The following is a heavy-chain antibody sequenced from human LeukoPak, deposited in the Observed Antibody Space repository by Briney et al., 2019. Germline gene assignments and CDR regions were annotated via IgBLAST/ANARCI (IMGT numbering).Heavy chain of an antibody. CDR2: ISSGGSYI. D-gene: IGHD2-2*01. Sequence: PGGSLRLSCAASGFTFSDYAMNWVRQAPGKGLEWVSSISSGGSYISYADSVKGRFTVSRDNAKDSLFLQMRNLRDEDTAVYYCARGPALYCTSSSCLDGVDWGQGTLVSVSS. V-gene: IGHV3-21*01. CDR3: ARGPALYCTSSSCLDGVD. J-gene: IGHJ4*02. CDR1: GFTFSDYA.